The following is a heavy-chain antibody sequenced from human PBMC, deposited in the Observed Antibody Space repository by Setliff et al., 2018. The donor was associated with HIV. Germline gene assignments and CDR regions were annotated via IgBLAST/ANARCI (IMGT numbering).Heavy chain of an antibody. CDR1: GTSFSDHY. CDR3: ARGRGSSSSWPIDY. V-gene: IGHV4-34*01. Sequence: SETLSLTCSVYGTSFSDHYWSWVRQTPGKGLEWIGEMNQSGTTNYNPSLNSRVTISVDTSKNQFSLKLSSVTAADTAVYFCARGRGSSSSWPIDYWGQGTLVTVSS. CDR2: MNQSGTT. J-gene: IGHJ4*02. D-gene: IGHD6-13*01.